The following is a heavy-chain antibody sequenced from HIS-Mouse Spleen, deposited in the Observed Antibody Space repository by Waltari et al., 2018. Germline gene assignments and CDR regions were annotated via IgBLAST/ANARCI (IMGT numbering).Heavy chain of an antibody. J-gene: IGHJ4*02. CDR3: AHSGQYLVGAKGGYFDY. D-gene: IGHD1-26*01. CDR2: IYWDDDK. CDR1: GFSLSPSGVG. V-gene: IGHV2-5*02. Sequence: QITLKESGPTLVKPTQTLTLTCTFSGFSLSPSGVGVGWIRQPPGKALEWLALIYWDDDKRYSPSLKSRLTITKDTSKNQVVLTMTNMDPVDTATYYCAHSGQYLVGAKGGYFDYWGQGTLVTVSS.